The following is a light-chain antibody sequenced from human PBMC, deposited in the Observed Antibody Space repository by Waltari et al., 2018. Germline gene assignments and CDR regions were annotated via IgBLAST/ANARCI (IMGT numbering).Light chain of an antibody. Sequence: QSVLTQPPSASGTPGPRVTFSCSGSSSDIGPNTVSWYQQVPGTAPKLLIYTDAQRPSGVPARFSGSKSGTSASLAINGLQSEDEAYYYCAAWHDSLNGWVFGGGTKLTVL. J-gene: IGLJ3*02. CDR1: SSDIGPNT. V-gene: IGLV1-44*01. CDR2: TDA. CDR3: AAWHDSLNGWV.